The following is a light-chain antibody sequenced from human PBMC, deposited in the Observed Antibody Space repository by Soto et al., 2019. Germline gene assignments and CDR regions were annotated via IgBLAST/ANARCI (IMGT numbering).Light chain of an antibody. J-gene: IGKJ1*01. V-gene: IGKV3-20*01. CDR1: QSVSSSY. CDR2: GAS. CDR3: QQYGSSLWT. Sequence: EIVMTQSPATLSVSLGERATLSCRASQSVSSSYLAWYQQKPGQAPRLLIYGASSRATGIPDRFSGSGSGTDFTLTISRLEPEDFAVYYCQQYGSSLWTFGQGTKVDI.